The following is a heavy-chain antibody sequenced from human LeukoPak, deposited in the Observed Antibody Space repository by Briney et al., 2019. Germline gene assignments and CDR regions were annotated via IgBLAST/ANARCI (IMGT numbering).Heavy chain of an antibody. Sequence: SETLSLTCAVYGGSFSGYYWSWIRQPPGKGLEWIGETNHSGSTNYNPSLKSRVTISVDTSKNQFSLKLSSVTAADTAVYYCARGRRWLQFGATFDYWGQGTLVTVSS. CDR1: GGSFSGYY. D-gene: IGHD5-24*01. J-gene: IGHJ4*02. V-gene: IGHV4-34*01. CDR3: ARGRRWLQFGATFDY. CDR2: TNHSGST.